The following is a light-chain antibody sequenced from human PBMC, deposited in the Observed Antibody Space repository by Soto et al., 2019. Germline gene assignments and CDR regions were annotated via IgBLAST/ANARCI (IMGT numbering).Light chain of an antibody. Sequence: EIVLTQSPGTLSLSPGERATLSCRASQSVPKNYLAWYQQKPCQAPRLLIHDASNRATGIPDRFSDSRFGTDFTLTISRLEPEECAVYSCQQCITSPLTFGGGTNVDIK. CDR3: QQCITSPLT. V-gene: IGKV3-20*01. CDR1: QSVPKNY. CDR2: DAS. J-gene: IGKJ4*01.